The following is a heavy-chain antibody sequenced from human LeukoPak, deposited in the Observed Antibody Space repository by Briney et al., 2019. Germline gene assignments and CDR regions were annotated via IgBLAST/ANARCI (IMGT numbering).Heavy chain of an antibody. D-gene: IGHD6-6*01. CDR1: GFTFSSYW. V-gene: IGHV3-74*01. Sequence: GGSLRLSCAASGFTFSSYWMHWVRQAPGKGLVWVSRINSDGSSTSYADSVRGRFSISRDNAKNTLYLQMNSLRAEDTAVYYCAKDFWVAARPGNFDYWGQGTLVTVSS. J-gene: IGHJ4*02. CDR2: INSDGSST. CDR3: AKDFWVAARPGNFDY.